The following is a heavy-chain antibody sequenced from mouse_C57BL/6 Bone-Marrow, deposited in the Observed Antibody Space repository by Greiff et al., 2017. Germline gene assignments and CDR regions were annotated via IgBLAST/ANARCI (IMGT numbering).Heavy chain of an antibody. Sequence: QLQESGPVLVKPGASVKMSCKASGSTFTDYYMTWVKQSHGKSLDWIGVINPYTGGTSYNQKFTGNATLTVDKSSSPAYMELNSLTSEDSAVYYCAPIYYYGSSYRRYYAMDYWGQGTSVTVSS. D-gene: IGHD1-1*01. CDR2: INPYTGGT. J-gene: IGHJ4*01. CDR1: GSTFTDYY. V-gene: IGHV1-19*01. CDR3: APIYYYGSSYRRYYAMDY.